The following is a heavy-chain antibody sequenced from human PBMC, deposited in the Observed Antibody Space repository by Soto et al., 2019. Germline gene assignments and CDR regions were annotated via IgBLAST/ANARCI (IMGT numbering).Heavy chain of an antibody. V-gene: IGHV3-48*04. D-gene: IGHD3-3*01. Sequence: HPGGSLRLSCAASGFTFSSYSMNWVRQAPGKGLEWVSYISSSSSTIYYADSVKGRFTISRDNAKNSLYLQMNSLRAEDTAVYYCARDRRITIFGVENNWFDPWGQGTLVTVSS. CDR2: ISSSSSTI. J-gene: IGHJ5*02. CDR1: GFTFSSYS. CDR3: ARDRRITIFGVENNWFDP.